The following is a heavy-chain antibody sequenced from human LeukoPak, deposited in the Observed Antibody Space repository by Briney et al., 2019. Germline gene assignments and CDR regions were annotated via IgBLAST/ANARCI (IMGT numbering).Heavy chain of an antibody. V-gene: IGHV1-2*02. CDR3: ARVGDILTGSKNWFDP. Sequence: GASVKVSCKASGYTFTGYYMHWVRQAPGPELEWMGWINPNSGGTNYAQKFQGRVTMTRDTSISTAYMELSRLRSDDTAVYYCARVGDILTGSKNWFDPWGQGTLVTVSS. J-gene: IGHJ5*02. CDR2: INPNSGGT. D-gene: IGHD3-9*01. CDR1: GYTFTGYY.